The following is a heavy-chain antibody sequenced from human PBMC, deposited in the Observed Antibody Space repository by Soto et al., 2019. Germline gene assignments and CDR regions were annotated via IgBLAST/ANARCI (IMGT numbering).Heavy chain of an antibody. Sequence: ASVKVSCKASGYTFTIYSIHWVRQAPGQRLEWMGWINAGNGNTKYSQKFQGRVTITADESTSTAYMELSSLRSEDTAVYYCARPSLGYCTNGVCPSYYYYYYGKDVWGQGTTVTVSS. CDR3: ARPSLGYCTNGVCPSYYYYYYGKDV. J-gene: IGHJ6*02. CDR1: GYTFTIYS. CDR2: INAGNGNT. D-gene: IGHD2-8*01. V-gene: IGHV1-3*01.